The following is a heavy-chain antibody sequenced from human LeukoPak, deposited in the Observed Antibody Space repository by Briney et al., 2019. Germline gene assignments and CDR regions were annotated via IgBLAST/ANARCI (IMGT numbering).Heavy chain of an antibody. Sequence: SETLSLTCAVYGGSFSGYYWSWIRQPPGKGLEWIGYIYTSGSTNCSPSLKSRVTMSVDTSKNRFSLKLSSVTAADTAVYYCARGGWELELDYWGQGILVTVSS. CDR2: IYTSGST. V-gene: IGHV4-59*01. CDR3: ARGGWELELDY. J-gene: IGHJ4*02. D-gene: IGHD1-26*01. CDR1: GGSFSGYY.